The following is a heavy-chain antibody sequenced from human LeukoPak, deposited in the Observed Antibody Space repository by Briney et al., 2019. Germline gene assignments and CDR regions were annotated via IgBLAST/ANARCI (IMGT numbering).Heavy chain of an antibody. CDR2: INHSGST. CDR3: ARTPLPQKYGCRFDY. CDR1: GGSFSGYY. D-gene: IGHD4-17*01. V-gene: IGHV4-34*01. Sequence: SETLSLTCAVYGGSFSGYYWSWIRQPPGKGLEWIGEINHSGSTNYNPSLKSRVTVSVGTSKNQFSLKLSSVTAADTAVYYCARTPLPQKYGCRFDYWGQGTLVTVSS. J-gene: IGHJ4*02.